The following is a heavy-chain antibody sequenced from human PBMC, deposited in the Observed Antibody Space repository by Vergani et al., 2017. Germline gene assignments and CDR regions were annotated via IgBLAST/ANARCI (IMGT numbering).Heavy chain of an antibody. CDR2: TYYSGST. D-gene: IGHD3-22*01. J-gene: IGHJ6*02. CDR1: GGSISSYY. Sequence: QVQLQESGPGLVKPSETLSLTCTVSGGSISSYYWSWIRQPPGKGLEWIGYTYYSGSTNYNPSLKSRVTISVDTSKNQFSLKLSSVTAADTAVYYCAGEGDSREHGMDVWGQGTTVTVSS. CDR3: AGEGDSREHGMDV. V-gene: IGHV4-59*01.